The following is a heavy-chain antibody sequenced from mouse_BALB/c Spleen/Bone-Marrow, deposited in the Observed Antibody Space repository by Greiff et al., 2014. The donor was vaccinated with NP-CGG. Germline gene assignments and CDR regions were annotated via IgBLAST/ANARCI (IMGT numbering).Heavy chain of an antibody. CDR1: GFAFSSYD. J-gene: IGHJ1*01. V-gene: IGHV5-12-1*01. CDR2: ISSGGGST. CDR3: ARQGYGYVDFDV. D-gene: IGHD1-2*01. Sequence: EVKVEESGGGLVKPGGSLKLSCAASGFAFSSYDMSWVRQTPEKRLEWVAYISSGGGSTYYPDTVKGRFTISRDNAKNTLYLQMGSLKSEDTAMYYCARQGYGYVDFDVWGAGTTVTVSS.